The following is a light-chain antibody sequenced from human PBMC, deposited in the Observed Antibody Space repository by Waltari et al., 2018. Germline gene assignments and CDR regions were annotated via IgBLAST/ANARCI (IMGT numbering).Light chain of an antibody. J-gene: IGKJ2*02. V-gene: IGKV4-1*01. Sequence: DIVLTQSPDSLALSLGERATISCRSSQSVLSSTNSNNYLAWYQQRPGQPPKLLFYWASTRVSGVADRCDGSGSGEDFTLTISSLHDEDLAVYYCQQDYTTPCTFGQGTRLEIK. CDR1: QSVLSSTNSNNY. CDR2: WAS. CDR3: QQDYTTPCT.